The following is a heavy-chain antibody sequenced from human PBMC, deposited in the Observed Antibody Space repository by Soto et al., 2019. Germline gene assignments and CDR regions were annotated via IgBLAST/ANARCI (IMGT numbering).Heavy chain of an antibody. CDR1: GGSFSGYY. Sequence: QVQLQQWGAGLLKPSETLSLTCAVYGGSFSGYYWSWIRQPPGMGLEWIGEINHSGSTNYNPSLKRRVTISVDTSKNQFSLMLSSVTASDTAVYYCARETIAAAQRWFDPWGQGTLVTVSS. CDR3: ARETIAAAQRWFDP. V-gene: IGHV4-34*01. J-gene: IGHJ5*02. D-gene: IGHD6-13*01. CDR2: INHSGST.